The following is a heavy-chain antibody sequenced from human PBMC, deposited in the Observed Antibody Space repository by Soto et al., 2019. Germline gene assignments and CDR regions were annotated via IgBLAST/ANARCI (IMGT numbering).Heavy chain of an antibody. Sequence: EVQLLESGGGLVQPGGSLRLSCAASGFTFSSYAMSWVRQAPGKGLEWVSAISGSGGSTYYADSVKGRFTISRDNSKNTLYLQMNSRRAEDTAVYYCAKVSGVCSGGSCYSGFDYWGQGTLVTVSS. J-gene: IGHJ4*02. CDR3: AKVSGVCSGGSCYSGFDY. CDR2: ISGSGGST. CDR1: GFTFSSYA. D-gene: IGHD2-15*01. V-gene: IGHV3-23*01.